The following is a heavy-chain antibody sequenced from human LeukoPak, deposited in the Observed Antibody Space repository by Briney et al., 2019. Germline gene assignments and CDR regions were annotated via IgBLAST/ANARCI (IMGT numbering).Heavy chain of an antibody. CDR1: GFTFSSYS. D-gene: IGHD3-22*01. V-gene: IGHV3-21*01. J-gene: IGHJ4*02. Sequence: PGGSLRLSCAASGFTFSSYSMNWVRQAPGKGLEWVSSISSSSSYIYYADSVKGRFTISRDNAKNSLYLQMNSLRAEDTAVYYCARDPLLTYYDSSGYDYWGQGTLVTVSS. CDR2: ISSSSSYI. CDR3: ARDPLLTYYDSSGYDY.